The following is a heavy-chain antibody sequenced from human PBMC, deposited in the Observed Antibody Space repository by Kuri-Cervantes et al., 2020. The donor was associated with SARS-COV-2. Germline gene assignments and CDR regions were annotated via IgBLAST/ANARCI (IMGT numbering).Heavy chain of an antibody. Sequence: SETLSLTCTVSGGSVSSGSYYWSWIRQPPGKGLEWIGYIYYSGSTNYTPSPKSRVTISVDTSKNQFSLKLSSVTAADTAVYYCARDLTGGDDAFDIWGQGTMVTVSS. V-gene: IGHV4-61*01. D-gene: IGHD7-27*01. CDR2: IYYSGST. CDR1: GGSVSSGSYY. CDR3: ARDLTGGDDAFDI. J-gene: IGHJ3*02.